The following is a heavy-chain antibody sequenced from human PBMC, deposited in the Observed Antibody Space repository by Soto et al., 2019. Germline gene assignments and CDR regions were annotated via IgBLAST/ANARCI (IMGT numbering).Heavy chain of an antibody. J-gene: IGHJ4*02. D-gene: IGHD4-17*01. CDR3: AREGRRSDGDPFDH. CDR1: GGTFSSYA. CDR2: IIPIFGTA. Sequence: ASVKVSCKASGGTFSSYAISWVRQAPGQGLEWMGGIIPIFGTANYAQKFQARVTITADESTTTAYMELSRMRSDDTAEYYCAREGRRSDGDPFDHWGQGTLVTVSS. V-gene: IGHV1-69*13.